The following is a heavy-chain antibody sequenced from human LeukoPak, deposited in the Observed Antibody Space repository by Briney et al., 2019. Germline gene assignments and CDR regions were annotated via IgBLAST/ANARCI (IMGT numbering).Heavy chain of an antibody. Sequence: SETLSLTCTVSGGSISSSSYYWGWIRQPPGKGLEWIGSIYYSGSTYYNPSLKSRVTISVDTSKNQFSLKLSSVTAADTAVYYCARYLVGATDFDYWGQGTLVTVSS. CDR2: IYYSGST. J-gene: IGHJ4*02. CDR3: ARYLVGATDFDY. D-gene: IGHD1-26*01. V-gene: IGHV4-39*07. CDR1: GGSISSSSYY.